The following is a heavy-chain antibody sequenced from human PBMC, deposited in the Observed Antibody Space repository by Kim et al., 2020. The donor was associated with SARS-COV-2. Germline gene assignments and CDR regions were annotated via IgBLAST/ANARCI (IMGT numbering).Heavy chain of an antibody. J-gene: IGHJ4*02. CDR1: GFTFSSYA. CDR2: ISGSGGST. V-gene: IGHV3-23*01. CDR3: AKDGEFYDILTGYYQAKVGYFDY. D-gene: IGHD3-9*01. Sequence: GGSLRLSCAASGFTFSSYAMSWVRQAPGKGLEWVSAISGSGGSTYYAVSVKGRFTIARDNSKNTLYLQMNSLRAEDTAVYYCAKDGEFYDILTGYYQAKVGYFDYWGEGTLVTVSS.